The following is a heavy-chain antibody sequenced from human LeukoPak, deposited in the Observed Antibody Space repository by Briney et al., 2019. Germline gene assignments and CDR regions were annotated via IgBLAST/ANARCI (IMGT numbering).Heavy chain of an antibody. J-gene: IGHJ4*02. V-gene: IGHV4-4*02. Sequence: SGTLSLTCAVSGGSISSSNWWSWVRQPPGKGLEWIGSIFYSGSTYYNPSLESRVTISVDTSKNQFSLKLSSVTAADTAVYYCARQFYYDSGGSHYWGQGTLVTVSS. CDR1: GGSISSSNW. D-gene: IGHD3-22*01. CDR2: IFYSGST. CDR3: ARQFYYDSGGSHY.